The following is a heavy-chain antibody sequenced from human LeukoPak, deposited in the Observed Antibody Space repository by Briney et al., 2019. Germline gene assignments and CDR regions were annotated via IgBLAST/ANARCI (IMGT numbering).Heavy chain of an antibody. V-gene: IGHV1-18*01. Sequence: ASVKASCKASGYTFTSYGISWVRQAPGQGLEWMGWISAYNGNTNYPQKLQGRVTMTTDTSTSTAYMELRSLRSDDTAVYYCARGPGGRRGYHPLEDYYYYYYMDVWGKGTTVTVSS. CDR3: ARGPGGRRGYHPLEDYYYYYYMDV. J-gene: IGHJ6*03. CDR1: GYTFTSYG. CDR2: ISAYNGNT. D-gene: IGHD3-22*01.